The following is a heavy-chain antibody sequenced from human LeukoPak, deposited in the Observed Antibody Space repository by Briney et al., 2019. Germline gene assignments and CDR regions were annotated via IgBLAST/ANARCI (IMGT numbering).Heavy chain of an antibody. CDR3: AKRGVVIRVILVGFHKEAYYFDS. D-gene: IGHD3-22*01. Sequence: GGSLRLSCAVSGITLSNYGMSWVRQAPGKGLEWVAGISGSGGTTSYADSVKGRFTISRDNPQNTLYLQMNSLRAEGTAVYFCAKRGVVIRVILVGFHKEAYYFDSWGQEALVTVSS. CDR1: GITLSNYG. J-gene: IGHJ4*02. CDR2: ISGSGGTT. V-gene: IGHV3-23*01.